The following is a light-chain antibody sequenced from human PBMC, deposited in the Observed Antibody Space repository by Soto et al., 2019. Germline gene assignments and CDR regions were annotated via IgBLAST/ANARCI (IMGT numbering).Light chain of an antibody. CDR2: SAS. CDR3: LQHSDYPFS. CDR1: QGIRDA. J-gene: IGKJ2*01. Sequence: DIQMTQSPSSLSASEGDRVTITCRASQGIRDALGWYQQKPGKVPKRLIYSASNLQSGVPSRSSGSGSETEFTLTISSLQPEDFATYYCLQHSDYPFSFGQGTRLEI. V-gene: IGKV1-17*01.